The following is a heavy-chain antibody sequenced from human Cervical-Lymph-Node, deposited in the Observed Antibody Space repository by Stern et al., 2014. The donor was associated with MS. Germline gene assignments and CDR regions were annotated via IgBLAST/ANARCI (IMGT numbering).Heavy chain of an antibody. CDR1: GYRFINNW. CDR3: ARWSVACDS. Sequence: EVQLVESGAEVRKPGDSLKISCKTSGYRFINNWIAWVRQVPGKGLEWIGIIYPGDSAIRYSPSFQGHVPISVDKSTSTAYLQWSSLKASDTAVYYCARWSVACDSWGQGALITVAS. D-gene: IGHD2-21*01. J-gene: IGHJ4*02. CDR2: IYPGDSAI. V-gene: IGHV5-51*03.